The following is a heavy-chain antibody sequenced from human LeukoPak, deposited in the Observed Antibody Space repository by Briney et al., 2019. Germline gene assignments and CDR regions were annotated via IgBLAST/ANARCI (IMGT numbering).Heavy chain of an antibody. V-gene: IGHV5-51*01. CDR2: IYPGDSDT. CDR1: GYTFTNYW. CDR3: ARSPISYYYDSSGGHDAFDV. Sequence: GESLKISCKGSGYTFTNYWIGWVRQMPGKGLEWMGIIYPGDSDTRYSPSFQGQVTISGDKSINTAYLQWSSLKASDTAMYYCARSPISYYYDSSGGHDAFDVWGQGTMVTVPS. D-gene: IGHD3-22*01. J-gene: IGHJ3*01.